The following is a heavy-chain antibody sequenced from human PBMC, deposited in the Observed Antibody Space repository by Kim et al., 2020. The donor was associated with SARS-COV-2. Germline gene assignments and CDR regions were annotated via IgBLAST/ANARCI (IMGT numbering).Heavy chain of an antibody. CDR3: AHRPSGIAAAGFDY. V-gene: IGHV2-5*01. J-gene: IGHJ4*02. Sequence: NPSLKSRLTITKDTSKNQVVLTMTNMDPVDTATYYCAHRPSGIAAAGFDYWGQGTLVTVSS. D-gene: IGHD6-13*01.